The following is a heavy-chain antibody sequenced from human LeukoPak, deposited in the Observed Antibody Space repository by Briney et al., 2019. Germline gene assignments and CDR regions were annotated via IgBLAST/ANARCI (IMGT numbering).Heavy chain of an antibody. CDR1: GFTFSSYG. Sequence: GGSLRLSCAASGFTFSSYGMSRVRQAPGKGLEWVSHIGVGGDTDFADSVKGRFTISRDNSKKTLYLQMNSLTADDTALYYCAKDLHASWAVDYWGPGILVTVSP. CDR3: AKDLHASWAVDY. CDR2: IGVGGDT. V-gene: IGHV3-23*01. J-gene: IGHJ4*02. D-gene: IGHD7-27*01.